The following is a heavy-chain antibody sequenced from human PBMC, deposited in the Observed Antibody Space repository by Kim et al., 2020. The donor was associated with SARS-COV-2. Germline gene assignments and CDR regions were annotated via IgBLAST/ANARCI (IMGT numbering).Heavy chain of an antibody. CDR3: AKGSPGRDGNNYADY. CDR2: ISWNSDSV. CDR1: GFTFGDYA. Sequence: GGSLRLSCAASGFTFGDYAMYWVRQPPGKGLEWVSGISWNSDSVGYGDSVKGRFTISRDNAKNSLYLQMNSLRDEDTALYYCAKGSPGRDGNNYADYWGQGTLVTVSS. V-gene: IGHV3-9*01. D-gene: IGHD2-2*01. J-gene: IGHJ4*02.